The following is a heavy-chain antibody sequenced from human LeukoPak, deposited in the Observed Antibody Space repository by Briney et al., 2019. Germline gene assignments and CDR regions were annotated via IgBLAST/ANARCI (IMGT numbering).Heavy chain of an antibody. V-gene: IGHV3-48*03. CDR1: GFTFSSYE. CDR2: ISSSGSTI. D-gene: IGHD6-19*01. J-gene: IGHJ6*03. CDR3: ARNGLVRAYYMDV. Sequence: GGSLRLSCAASGFTFSSYEMNWVRQAPGKGLEWVSYISSSGSTIYYADSVKGRFTISRDNAKNSLYLQMNSLRAEDTAVYYCARNGLVRAYYMDVWGKGTTVTVSS.